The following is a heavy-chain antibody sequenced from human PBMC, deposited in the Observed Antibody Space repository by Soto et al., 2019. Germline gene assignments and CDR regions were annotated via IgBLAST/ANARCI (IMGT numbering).Heavy chain of an antibody. CDR2: IIPIFGTA. CDR3: ASPTREWLPPARDYYYGMDV. CDR1: GGTFSSYA. Sequence: QVQLVQSGAEVKKPESSVKVSCKDSGGTFSSYAISWVRQAPGQGLEWMGGIIPIFGTANYAQKFQGRVTITADKSTSTAYMELSSLRSEVTAVYYCASPTREWLPPARDYYYGMDVWGQGTTVAVSS. J-gene: IGHJ6*02. V-gene: IGHV1-69*06. D-gene: IGHD3-3*01.